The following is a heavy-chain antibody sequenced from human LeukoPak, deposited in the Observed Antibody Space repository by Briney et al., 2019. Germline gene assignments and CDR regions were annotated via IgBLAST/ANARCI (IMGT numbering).Heavy chain of an antibody. CDR2: ISSTSSYI. Sequence: PGGSLRLSCAASGFTFSTYNMNWVRQAPGKGLEWVSSISSTSSYIYYADSVKGRFTISRDNAKNSLSLQMNSLRAEDTAVYYCAKMHKVIAAAGVDFGYWGQGTLVTVSS. J-gene: IGHJ4*02. V-gene: IGHV3-21*04. CDR1: GFTFSTYN. D-gene: IGHD6-13*01. CDR3: AKMHKVIAAAGVDFGY.